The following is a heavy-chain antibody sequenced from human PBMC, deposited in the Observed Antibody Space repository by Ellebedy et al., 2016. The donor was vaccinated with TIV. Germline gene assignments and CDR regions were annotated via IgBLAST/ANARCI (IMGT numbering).Heavy chain of an antibody. Sequence: SETLSLTXTVSGGSIKFGDYYWSWIRQTPGKGLEWIGYVYYDGTTYYNPSLKSRVTLSVDTSKNQFSLKMTSVTAADTAVIYCARVRRYCGSSSCRSIDSWGQGTLVTVSS. CDR3: ARVRRYCGSSSCRSIDS. CDR1: GGSIKFGDYY. V-gene: IGHV4-30-4*08. D-gene: IGHD2-2*01. J-gene: IGHJ4*02. CDR2: VYYDGTT.